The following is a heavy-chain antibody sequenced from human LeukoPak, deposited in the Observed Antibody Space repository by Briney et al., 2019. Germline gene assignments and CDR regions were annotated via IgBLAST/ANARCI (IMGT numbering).Heavy chain of an antibody. CDR2: INPNSGGT. J-gene: IGHJ6*02. CDR3: AREGMTTVTTFYYYGMDV. D-gene: IGHD4-17*01. V-gene: IGHV1-2*02. CDR1: GYTFTGYY. Sequence: PSASVKVSCKASGYTFTGYYIHWVRQAPGQGLEWMGWINPNSGGTNYAQKFQGRVTVTRDTSISTAYMELSSLRSDDTAVYYCAREGMTTVTTFYYYGMDVWGQGTTVTVSS.